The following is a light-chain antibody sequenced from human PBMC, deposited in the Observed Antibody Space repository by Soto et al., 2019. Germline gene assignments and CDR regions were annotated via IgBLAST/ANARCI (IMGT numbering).Light chain of an antibody. V-gene: IGKV3-20*01. Sequence: EIVLTQSPGTLSLSPGERATLSCRASQSVNSNYLAWYQQKPVQVPSPLLYGASIRAAGVPDRLSGSGSGTDFTLTISRLEPEDYAVYYCQQYGTSPHTFGQGTKLEIK. CDR1: QSVNSNY. CDR2: GAS. CDR3: QQYGTSPHT. J-gene: IGKJ2*01.